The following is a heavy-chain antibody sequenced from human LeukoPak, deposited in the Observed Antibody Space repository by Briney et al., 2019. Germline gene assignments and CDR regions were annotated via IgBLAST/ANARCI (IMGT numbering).Heavy chain of an antibody. Sequence: PGGSLRLSCAASGFTVSNNYMSWVRQAPGKGLEWVSFIRSSSSDIYYADSVKGRFTISRDNAKNSLYLQMDSLRAEDTAVYYCARVRSGSLDYWGQGTLVTVSS. V-gene: IGHV3-21*01. CDR3: ARVRSGSLDY. J-gene: IGHJ4*02. CDR1: GFTVSNNY. CDR2: IRSSSSDI. D-gene: IGHD1-26*01.